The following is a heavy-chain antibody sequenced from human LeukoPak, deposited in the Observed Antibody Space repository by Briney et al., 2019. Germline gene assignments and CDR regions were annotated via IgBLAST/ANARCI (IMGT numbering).Heavy chain of an antibody. D-gene: IGHD5-18*01. CDR2: LSGSGGST. V-gene: IGHV3-23*01. Sequence: PGGSLRLSCVFSGFTFSSYAMSWVRQAPGKGLEGVSSLSGSGGSTYYADSVKGRFTISRDNSKNTLYLQMSSLRVEDTAVYYCAKDPHTGYSFAYWGQGTLVTVSS. J-gene: IGHJ4*02. CDR3: AKDPHTGYSFAY. CDR1: GFTFSSYA.